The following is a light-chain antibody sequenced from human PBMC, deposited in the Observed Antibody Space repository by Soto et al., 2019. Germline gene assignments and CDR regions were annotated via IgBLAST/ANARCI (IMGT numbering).Light chain of an antibody. CDR2: GNS. CDR3: QSYDSRMSGYV. J-gene: IGLJ1*01. CDR1: SSNIGAGYD. V-gene: IGLV1-40*01. Sequence: VLTQPPSVSGAPGQRVTISCTGSSSNIGAGYDVHWYQQLPGTAPKLLIYGNSNRPSGVPDRFSGSKSGTSASLAITGLQDEDEADYYCQSYDSRMSGYVFGTGTKVTVL.